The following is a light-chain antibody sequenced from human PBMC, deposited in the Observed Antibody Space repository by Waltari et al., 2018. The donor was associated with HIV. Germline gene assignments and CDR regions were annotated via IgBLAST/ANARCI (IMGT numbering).Light chain of an antibody. J-gene: IGLJ2*01. V-gene: IGLV2-14*03. CDR1: SSDISTYDF. CDR3: SSFTTSNTVV. Sequence: QSALTQPASVSGSPGQSITISCSGTSSDISTYDFFSWYQKHPDKAPKLLIYDVDTRPSGVSRRFSGSKSGDTASLTISTLQADDEADYFCSSFTTSNTVVFGGGTKVSVL. CDR2: DVD.